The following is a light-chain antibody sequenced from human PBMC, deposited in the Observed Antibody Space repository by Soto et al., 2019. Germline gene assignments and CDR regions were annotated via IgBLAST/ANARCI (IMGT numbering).Light chain of an antibody. CDR3: QQYNSHSPT. Sequence: PREGSTLSCMASQSVSSSYIAWYQQRPGQTPSLLIYGASTRATGIPSRFSGSGSGTEFTLTISSLQPDDFASYYCQQYNSHSPTFGQGTRLEI. J-gene: IGKJ5*01. CDR1: QSVSSSY. V-gene: IGKV3D-7*01. CDR2: GAS.